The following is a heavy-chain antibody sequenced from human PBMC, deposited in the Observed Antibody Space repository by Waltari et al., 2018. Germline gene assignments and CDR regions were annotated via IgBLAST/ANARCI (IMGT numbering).Heavy chain of an antibody. CDR3: AIAPFGGYDYVGGTYRYFYYYMDV. J-gene: IGHJ6*03. CDR1: GESFSGLY. D-gene: IGHD3-16*02. V-gene: IGHV4-34*01. CDR2: IYHDGST. Sequence: QVRLQQWGTGLLKPSETLSLTCAVYGESFSGLYWSWIRQPPGKGQEWIGEIYHDGSTNYTPSLQGRVTMSVDTSKNQFSRNLRSVTAADTAVYYCAIAPFGGYDYVGGTYRYFYYYMDVWGKGTTVAVSS.